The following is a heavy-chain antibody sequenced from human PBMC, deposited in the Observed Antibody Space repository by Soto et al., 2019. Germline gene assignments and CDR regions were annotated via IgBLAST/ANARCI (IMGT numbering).Heavy chain of an antibody. CDR3: AREVYDSSGSLDY. CDR2: ISASGSHK. J-gene: IGHJ4*02. CDR1: GFSYSRYD. D-gene: IGHD3-22*01. V-gene: IGHV3-21*01. Sequence: GGSLRLSCAVSGFSYSRYDMHWVRQAPGKGLEWVSYISASGSHKYYTDSVEGRFTISRDNAKNSLYLQMNSLGSEDMAVYFCAREVYDSSGSLDYWGQGVLVTVSS.